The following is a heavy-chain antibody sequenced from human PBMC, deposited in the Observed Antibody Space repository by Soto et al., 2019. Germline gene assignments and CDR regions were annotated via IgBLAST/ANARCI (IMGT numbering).Heavy chain of an antibody. CDR3: ARDYIVVVPAALAYYYGMDV. Sequence: ASVKVSCKASGYTFTSYGISWVRQAPGQGLEWMGWISAYNGNTNYAQKLQGRVTMTTDTSTSTAYMELRSLRSDDTAVYYCARDYIVVVPAALAYYYGMDVWGQGTTVTVSS. J-gene: IGHJ6*02. V-gene: IGHV1-18*01. CDR1: GYTFTSYG. D-gene: IGHD2-2*01. CDR2: ISAYNGNT.